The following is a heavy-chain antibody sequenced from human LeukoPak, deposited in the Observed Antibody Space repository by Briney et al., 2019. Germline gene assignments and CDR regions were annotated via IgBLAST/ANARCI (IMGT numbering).Heavy chain of an antibody. V-gene: IGHV4-34*01. J-gene: IGHJ5*02. Sequence: PSETLSLTCAVYGGSFSGYYWSWIRQPPGKGLEWIGEINHSGSTNYNPSLKSRVTISVDTSKNQLSLKLSSVTAADTAVYYCAREVAAAGTVFFTWFDPWGQGTLVTVSS. D-gene: IGHD6-13*01. CDR3: AREVAAAGTVFFTWFDP. CDR2: INHSGST. CDR1: GGSFSGYY.